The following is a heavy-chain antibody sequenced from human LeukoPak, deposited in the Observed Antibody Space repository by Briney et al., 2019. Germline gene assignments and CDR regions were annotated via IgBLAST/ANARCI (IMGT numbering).Heavy chain of an antibody. Sequence: PSETLSLTCTVSGGSISSSSYYWGWIRQPPGKGLEWIGSIYYSGSTYYNPSLKSRVTISVDTSKNQFSLKLSSVTAADTAVYYCARHLSIVGTDIWGQGTMVTASS. J-gene: IGHJ3*02. D-gene: IGHD1-26*01. V-gene: IGHV4-39*01. CDR1: GGSISSSSYY. CDR2: IYYSGST. CDR3: ARHLSIVGTDI.